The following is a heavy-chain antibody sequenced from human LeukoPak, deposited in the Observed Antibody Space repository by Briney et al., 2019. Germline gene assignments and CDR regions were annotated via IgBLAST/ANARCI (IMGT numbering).Heavy chain of an antibody. CDR1: GFTFDDYA. J-gene: IGHJ4*02. V-gene: IGHV3-43*02. CDR3: AKFTFGSRELLRPLDY. CDR2: ISGDGGST. D-gene: IGHD1-26*01. Sequence: PGGSLRLSCAASGFTFDDYAMHWVRQAPGKGLEWVSLISGDGGSTYYADSVKGRFTISRDNSKNSLYLQMNSLRTEDIALYYCAKFTFGSRELLRPLDYWGQGTLVTVSS.